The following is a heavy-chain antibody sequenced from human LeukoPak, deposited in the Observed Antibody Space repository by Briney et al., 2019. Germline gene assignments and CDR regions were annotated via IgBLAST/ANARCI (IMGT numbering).Heavy chain of an antibody. V-gene: IGHV3-53*04. Sequence: PGGSLRLSCAASGFTVSSNYMSWVRQAPGKGLEWVSVIYSGGSTYYADSVKGRFTISRHNSKNTLYLQMNSLRAEDTAVYYCARAYCSGGSCYPYYFDCWGQGTLVTVSS. J-gene: IGHJ4*02. D-gene: IGHD2-15*01. CDR3: ARAYCSGGSCYPYYFDC. CDR2: IYSGGST. CDR1: GFTVSSNY.